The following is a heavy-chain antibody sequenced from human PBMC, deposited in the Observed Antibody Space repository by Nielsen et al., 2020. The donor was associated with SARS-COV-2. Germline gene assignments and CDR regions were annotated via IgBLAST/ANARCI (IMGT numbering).Heavy chain of an antibody. D-gene: IGHD6-25*01. CDR3: VRRPAAPGGSEFDY. CDR2: ISGSGGST. J-gene: IGHJ4*02. Sequence: GGSLRLSCAASGFTFSSYAMSWVRQAPGKGLEWVSAISGSGGSTYYADSAKGRFTISRDNSKNTLYLQMNSLRTEDTAFYYCVRRPAAPGGSEFDYWGQGTLVTVSS. CDR1: GFTFSSYA. V-gene: IGHV3-23*01.